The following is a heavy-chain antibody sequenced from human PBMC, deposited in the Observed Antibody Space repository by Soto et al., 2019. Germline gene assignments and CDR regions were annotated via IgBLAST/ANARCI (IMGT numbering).Heavy chain of an antibody. CDR3: VRDHHDFSSDYHYYPRDV. J-gene: IGHJ6*03. CDR2: SSTYNGNT. D-gene: IGHD3-3*01. V-gene: IGHV1-18*01. CDR1: GYTLSNYG. Sequence: QAQLVQSGAEMKKPGASVKVSCKASGYTLSNYGISWVRQAPGQGLEWMGWSSTYNGNTKYAKKFQGRVTMTTDTSTSTAYMELRSLRSDDTAVYYCVRDHHDFSSDYHYYPRDVWGKGTTVTVSS.